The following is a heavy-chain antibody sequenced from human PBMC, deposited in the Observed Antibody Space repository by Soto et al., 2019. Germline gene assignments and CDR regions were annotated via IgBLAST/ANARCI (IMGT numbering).Heavy chain of an antibody. Sequence: QVHLQESGPGLVKPSETLSLTCAVSGDSIKTETWWSWLRQLPGTGLEWIGEIKHTGDANANPYLRRRVSMSVDRTKTQFFLKLRSVSAAYTAVYFCARDGRLHWFESWGQGNLVTVSS. CDR2: IKHTGDA. V-gene: IGHV4-4*02. CDR3: ARDGRLHWFES. CDR1: GDSIKTETW. J-gene: IGHJ5*01.